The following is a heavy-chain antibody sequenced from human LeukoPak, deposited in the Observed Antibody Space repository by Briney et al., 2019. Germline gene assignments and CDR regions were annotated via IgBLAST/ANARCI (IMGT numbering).Heavy chain of an antibody. D-gene: IGHD2-2*01. CDR1: GFTFSNYA. Sequence: GGSLRLSCAASGFTFSNYAMSWVRQAPGKGLEWVSAISESSGSTYYADSVKGRFTISRDNSKNTLYLQMNSLRAEDTALYYCAKGLYCTSTSCSSRFDYWGQGTLVTVSS. J-gene: IGHJ4*02. CDR3: AKGLYCTSTSCSSRFDY. V-gene: IGHV3-23*01. CDR2: ISESSGST.